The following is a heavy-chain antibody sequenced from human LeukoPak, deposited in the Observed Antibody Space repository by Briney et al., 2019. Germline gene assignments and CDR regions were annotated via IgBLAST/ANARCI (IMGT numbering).Heavy chain of an antibody. CDR2: ISWDGGST. J-gene: IGHJ4*02. CDR1: GFTFDDYA. CDR3: AKDIGGGYNQFDY. V-gene: IGHV3-43D*03. Sequence: PGGSLRLSCAASGFTFDDYAMHWVRQAPGKGLEWVSLISWDGGSTYYADSVKGRFTISRDNSKNSLYLQMNSLRAEDTALYYCAKDIGGGYNQFDYWGQGTLVTVSS. D-gene: IGHD5-24*01.